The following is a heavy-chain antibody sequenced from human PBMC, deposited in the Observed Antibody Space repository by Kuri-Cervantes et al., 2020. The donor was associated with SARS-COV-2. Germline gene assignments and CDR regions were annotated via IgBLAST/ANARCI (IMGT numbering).Heavy chain of an antibody. CDR2: MYHSGST. D-gene: IGHD2-2*01. Sequence: GSLRLSCAVSGYSISSGYYWGWIRQPPVKGLEWIGSMYHSGSTYYNLSLKSRVTISVDTSKDQFSLKLSSVTAADTAVYYCARHGKIVVVPAGPPDYWGQGTLVTVSS. J-gene: IGHJ4*02. CDR3: ARHGKIVVVPAGPPDY. CDR1: GYSISSGYY. V-gene: IGHV4-38-2*01.